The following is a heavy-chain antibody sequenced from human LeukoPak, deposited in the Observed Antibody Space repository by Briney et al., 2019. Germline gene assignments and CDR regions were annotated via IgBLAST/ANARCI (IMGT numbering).Heavy chain of an antibody. V-gene: IGHV1-2*02. Sequence: ASVKLSCEASGYTFTGYYMHWVRQAPGQGLEWMGWINPNSGGTNYAQKFQGGVTMTRDTSISTAYMELSRLRSDDTAVYYCAREVKYQLLSSNWFDPWGQGTLVTVSS. CDR1: GYTFTGYY. CDR3: AREVKYQLLSSNWFDP. CDR2: INPNSGGT. J-gene: IGHJ5*02. D-gene: IGHD2-2*01.